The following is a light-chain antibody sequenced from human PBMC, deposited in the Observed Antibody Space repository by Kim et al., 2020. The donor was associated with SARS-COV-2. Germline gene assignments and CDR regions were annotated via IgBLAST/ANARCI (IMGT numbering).Light chain of an antibody. CDR3: QQSYIMPHT. CDR1: QSISSF. V-gene: IGKV1-39*01. J-gene: IGKJ3*01. CDR2: ASS. Sequence: SASVGARVTVTCRASQSISSFLNWYQQKPGKAPKLLIYASSNLQSGVPSRFSGRGSGTDFTLTISSLQPEDFATYFCQQSYIMPHTFGPGTKGYQT.